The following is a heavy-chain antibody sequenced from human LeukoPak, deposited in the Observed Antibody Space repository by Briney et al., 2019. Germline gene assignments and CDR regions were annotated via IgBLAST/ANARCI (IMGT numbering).Heavy chain of an antibody. CDR3: ARGYGYYYDSSGYYIDY. Sequence: ASVKVSCKASGYTFTSYDINWVRQATGQGLEWMGWMNPNSGNTGYAQKFQGRVPMPRHTSIRTAYMELSSLRSEATAVYYCARGYGYYYDSSGYYIDYWGQGTLVTVSS. V-gene: IGHV1-8*01. J-gene: IGHJ4*02. CDR2: MNPNSGNT. CDR1: GYTFTSYD. D-gene: IGHD3-22*01.